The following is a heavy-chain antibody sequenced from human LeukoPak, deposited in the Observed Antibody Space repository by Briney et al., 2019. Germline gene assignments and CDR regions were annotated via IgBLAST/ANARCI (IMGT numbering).Heavy chain of an antibody. V-gene: IGHV1-18*01. J-gene: IGHJ6*02. CDR3: ARDREYSSPWDYYYYYGMDV. CDR2: ISAYNGNT. Sequence: GASVKVSCKASGYTFTSYGISWVRRAPGQGLEWMGWISAYNGNTNYAQKLQGRVTMTTDTSTSTAYMELRSLRSDDTAVYYCARDREYSSPWDYYYYYGMDVWGQGTTVTVSS. D-gene: IGHD6-6*01. CDR1: GYTFTSYG.